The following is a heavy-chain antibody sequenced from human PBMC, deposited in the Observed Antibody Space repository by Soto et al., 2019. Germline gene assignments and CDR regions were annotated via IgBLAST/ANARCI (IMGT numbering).Heavy chain of an antibody. J-gene: IGHJ4*02. CDR2: IKWDASEK. CDR3: AKDRQYPRDYFHD. CDR1: GFTLGYYW. V-gene: IGHV3-7*03. D-gene: IGHD4-4*01. Sequence: PGGSMRLSCAASGFTLGYYWMSWVRQAPGKGLEWLATIKWDASEKKYVDSVKGRFTMSRDNAKNAVYLQMDSLRAEDTAVYYCAKDRQYPRDYFHDWGQGTLVTVSS.